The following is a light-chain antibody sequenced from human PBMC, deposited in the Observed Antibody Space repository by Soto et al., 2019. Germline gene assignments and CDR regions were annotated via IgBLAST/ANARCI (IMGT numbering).Light chain of an antibody. CDR3: QRSYSTPRT. V-gene: IGKV1-39*01. CDR2: AAS. CDR1: HNIRSN. Sequence: DIQMTQSPSSLSASVGDRVTITCRSSHNIRSNVNWYQQKAAEAPKFLISAASTMQSGVPSRFSGTGSGTEFTLSISSLQPEDIATYYCQRSYSTPRTFGQGTKVEI. J-gene: IGKJ1*01.